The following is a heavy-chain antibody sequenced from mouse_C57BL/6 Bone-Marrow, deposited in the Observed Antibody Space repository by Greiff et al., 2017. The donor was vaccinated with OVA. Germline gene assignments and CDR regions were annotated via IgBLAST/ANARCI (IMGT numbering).Heavy chain of an antibody. V-gene: IGHV1-64*01. CDR1: GYTFTSYW. CDR3: ARDGNYVPWFAY. D-gene: IGHD2-1*01. J-gene: IGHJ3*01. Sequence: QVQLQQPGAELVKPGASVKLSCKASGYTFTSYWMHWVKQRPGQGLEWIGMIHPNSGSTNYNEKFKSKATLTVDKSSSTAYMQLSSLSSEDSAVYYCARDGNYVPWFAYWGQGTLVTVSA. CDR2: IHPNSGST.